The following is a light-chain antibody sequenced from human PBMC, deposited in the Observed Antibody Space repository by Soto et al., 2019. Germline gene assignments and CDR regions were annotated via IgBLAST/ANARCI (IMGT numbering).Light chain of an antibody. V-gene: IGLV1-40*01. J-gene: IGLJ1*01. CDR3: HSYDTSLSGYV. CDR2: ANS. CDR1: SSNIGGGYD. Sequence: QSVLTQPPSVSAAPGQRVTISCTGSSSNIGGGYDVHWYQQLPGTAPKLLMYANSNRPSGVPDRFSGSKSGTSASLAITGLQAEDEADYYCHSYDTSLSGYVFGAGTKVTVL.